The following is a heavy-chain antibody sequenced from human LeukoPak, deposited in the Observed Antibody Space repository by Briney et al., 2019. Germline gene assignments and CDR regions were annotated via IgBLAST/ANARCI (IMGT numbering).Heavy chain of an antibody. D-gene: IGHD5-24*01. CDR2: ISYDGSNK. CDR3: ARDGRMATIYGSFDY. Sequence: PGGSLRLSCAASGFTFSSYAMHWVRQAPGKGLEWVAVISYDGSNKYYADSVKGRFTISRDNSKNTLYLQMNSLRAEDTAVYYCARDGRMATIYGSFDYWGQGTLVTVSS. V-gene: IGHV3-30*01. CDR1: GFTFSSYA. J-gene: IGHJ4*02.